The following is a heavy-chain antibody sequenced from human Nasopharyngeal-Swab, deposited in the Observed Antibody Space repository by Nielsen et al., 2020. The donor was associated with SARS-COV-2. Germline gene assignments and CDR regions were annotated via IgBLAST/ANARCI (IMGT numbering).Heavy chain of an antibody. CDR3: TRLRYDFWSGWGAADAFDI. CDR2: IKSKTDGGTT. V-gene: IGHV3-15*01. D-gene: IGHD3-3*01. J-gene: IGHJ3*02. Sequence: VRQAPGKGLEWVGRIKSKTDGGTTDYAAPVKGRFTISRDDSKNTPYLQMNSLKTEDTAVYYCTRLRYDFWSGWGAADAFDIWGQGTMVTVSS.